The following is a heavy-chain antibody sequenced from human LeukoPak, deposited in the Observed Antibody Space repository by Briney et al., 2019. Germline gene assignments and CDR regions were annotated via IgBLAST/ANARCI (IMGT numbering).Heavy chain of an antibody. CDR1: RGSFSGSY. CDR2: INHSGRT. D-gene: IGHD3-9*01. Sequence: PSETLSLTCAVYRGSFSGSYWSWIRQLPGKGLEWMGEINHSGRTNYNPSLKSRVTMSVDTSKNQFSLKVSSVTAADTAVYYCARHFSDYDILTGPIRYYFDYWGQGTLVTVSS. V-gene: IGHV4-34*01. J-gene: IGHJ4*02. CDR3: ARHFSDYDILTGPIRYYFDY.